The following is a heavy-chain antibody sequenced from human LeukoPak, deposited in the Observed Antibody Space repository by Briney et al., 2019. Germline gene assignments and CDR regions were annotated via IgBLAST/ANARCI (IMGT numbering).Heavy chain of an antibody. Sequence: GGSLRLSCAASGFTFSSYNMNWVRQAPGKGLEWVSSISSGSSYIYYADSVRGRFTISRDNAKNSLFLQMNNLRVDDSAVYYCAREYTAMAYDYWGQGNLVTVSS. D-gene: IGHD5-18*01. J-gene: IGHJ4*02. CDR3: AREYTAMAYDY. V-gene: IGHV3-21*01. CDR1: GFTFSSYN. CDR2: ISSGSSYI.